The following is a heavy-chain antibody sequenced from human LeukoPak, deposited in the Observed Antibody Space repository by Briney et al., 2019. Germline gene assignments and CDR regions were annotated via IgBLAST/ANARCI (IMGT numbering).Heavy chain of an antibody. CDR3: ARGEEKAYYYESSGYLGDY. V-gene: IGHV1-2*02. Sequence: ASVKVSCKASGYTFTSYGISWVRQAPGQGLEWMGWINPNSGGTKSAQKFQDRVTMTRDTSIITAYMELSRLTSDDTAVYYCARGEEKAYYYESSGYLGDYWGQGTLVTVSS. CDR2: INPNSGGT. J-gene: IGHJ4*02. CDR1: GYTFTSYG. D-gene: IGHD3-22*01.